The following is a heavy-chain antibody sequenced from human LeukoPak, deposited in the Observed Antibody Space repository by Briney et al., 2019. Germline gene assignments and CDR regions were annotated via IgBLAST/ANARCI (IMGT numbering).Heavy chain of an antibody. CDR2: INHSGST. CDR3: ASPPGVPTVTTGDY. J-gene: IGHJ4*02. Sequence: SETLSLTCAVYGGSFSGYYWSWIRQPPGKGLEWIGEINHSGSTNYNPSLKSRVTISVDTSKNQFSLKLSSVTAADTAVYYCASPPGVPTVTTGDYWGQGTLVTVSS. D-gene: IGHD4-17*01. V-gene: IGHV4-34*01. CDR1: GGSFSGYY.